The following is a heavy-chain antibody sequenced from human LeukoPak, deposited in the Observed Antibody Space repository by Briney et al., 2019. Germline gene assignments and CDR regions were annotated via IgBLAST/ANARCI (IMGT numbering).Heavy chain of an antibody. CDR2: IYSDGST. V-gene: IGHV3-66*01. CDR1: GFTVSDNY. D-gene: IGHD5-18*01. J-gene: IGHJ4*02. Sequence: GGSLRLSCAASGFTVSDNYMSWVRQAPGKGLEWVSVIYSDGSTYYADSVKGRFTISRDNSKNTVYLQMNSLRAEDTAVYYCARDPGYDYGYDYWGQGTLVTVSS. CDR3: ARDPGYDYGYDY.